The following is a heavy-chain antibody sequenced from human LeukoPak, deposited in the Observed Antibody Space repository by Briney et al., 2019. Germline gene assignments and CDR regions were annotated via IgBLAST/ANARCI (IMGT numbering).Heavy chain of an antibody. J-gene: IGHJ4*02. Sequence: GGSLRLSCAASGFTVSSNYMTWVRQAPGKGLEWVSVIYSGGSTYYADSVRGRSTISRDNAKNSLYLQMNSLRAEDTAVYYCATSGIVVVPAPQYYFDYWGQGTLVTVSS. D-gene: IGHD2-2*01. CDR1: GFTVSSNY. CDR2: IYSGGST. V-gene: IGHV3-66*01. CDR3: ATSGIVVVPAPQYYFDY.